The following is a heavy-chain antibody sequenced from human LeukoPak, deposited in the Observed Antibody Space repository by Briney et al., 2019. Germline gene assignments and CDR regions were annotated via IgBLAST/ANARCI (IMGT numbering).Heavy chain of an antibody. CDR2: ISRYGDDT. CDR3: ARGGVWHQLAIEY. V-gene: IGHV3-64*02. CDR1: GSPFINSA. D-gene: IGHD3-10*01. Sequence: GGSLRLSCATSGSPFINSAMHWVRQALGKGLEYVASISRYGDDTYYADSVKDRFTISRYNSKNTLYLQMGSLRTDDMAVYYCARGGVWHQLAIEYWGQGTLVILSS. J-gene: IGHJ4*02.